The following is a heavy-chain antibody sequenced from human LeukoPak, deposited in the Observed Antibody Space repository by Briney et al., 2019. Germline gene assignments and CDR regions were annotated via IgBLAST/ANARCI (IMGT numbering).Heavy chain of an antibody. J-gene: IGHJ4*02. Sequence: SETLSLTCSLSGGSISSYYWSWIRQPPGKGLEWIGFIYHSGSTYYNPSLKRRVTISVDTSKSQFSLKLSSVTAADTAVYYCARGWELLGYFDYWGQGTLVTVSS. CDR1: GGSISSYY. D-gene: IGHD1-26*01. CDR3: ARGWELLGYFDY. V-gene: IGHV4-4*09. CDR2: IYHSGST.